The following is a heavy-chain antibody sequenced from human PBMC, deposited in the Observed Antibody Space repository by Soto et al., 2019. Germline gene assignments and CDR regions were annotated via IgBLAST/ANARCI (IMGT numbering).Heavy chain of an antibody. CDR2: ISAYNGNT. Sequence: AASVKVSCKASGYTFTSYGISWVRQAPGQGFEWMGWISAYNGNTNYAQKLQGRVTMTTDTSTSTAYMELRSLRSDDTAVYYCARSYYYGSGRSYNWFDPWGQGTLVTVSS. CDR1: GYTFTSYG. V-gene: IGHV1-18*01. D-gene: IGHD3-10*01. J-gene: IGHJ5*02. CDR3: ARSYYYGSGRSYNWFDP.